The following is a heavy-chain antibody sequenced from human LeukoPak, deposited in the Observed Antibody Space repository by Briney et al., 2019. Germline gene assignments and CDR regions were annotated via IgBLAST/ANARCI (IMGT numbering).Heavy chain of an antibody. CDR1: GGSFSGYY. Sequence: SETLSLTCAVYGGSFSGYYWSWIRQPPGKGLEWIGEINHSGSTNYNPSLKSRVTISVDTSINQFSLKLSSVTAADTAVYYCARKYYYDSSGYSLYYFDYWGQGTLVTVSS. CDR3: ARKYYYDSSGYSLYYFDY. D-gene: IGHD3-22*01. V-gene: IGHV4-34*01. J-gene: IGHJ4*02. CDR2: INHSGST.